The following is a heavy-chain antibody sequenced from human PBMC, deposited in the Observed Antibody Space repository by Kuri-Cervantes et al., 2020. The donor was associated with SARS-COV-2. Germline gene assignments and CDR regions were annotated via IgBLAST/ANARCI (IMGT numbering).Heavy chain of an antibody. CDR3: ARDIVVVPVPPLGWFDP. J-gene: IGHJ5*02. Sequence: SETLSLTCTVSGGSISSSSYYWGWIRQPPGKGLEWIGSIYYSGSTYYNPSLKSRVTISVDTSKNQFSLKLSSVTAADTAVYYCARDIVVVPVPPLGWFDPWGQGTLVTVSS. V-gene: IGHV4-39*02. CDR2: IYYSGST. D-gene: IGHD2-2*01. CDR1: GGSISSSSYY.